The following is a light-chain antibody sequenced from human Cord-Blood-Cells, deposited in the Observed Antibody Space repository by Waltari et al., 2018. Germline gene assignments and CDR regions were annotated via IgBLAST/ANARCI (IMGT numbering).Light chain of an antibody. V-gene: IGLV2-14*02. CDR3: SSYTSSSTWV. CDR1: SSDVGSYNL. Sequence: QSALTQPASVSGSPGQSITISCTGTSSDVGSYNLVSWYQQHPGKAPKLMIYDVSKRPSGVSNRFSGPKSGNTASLTISGLQAEDEADYYCSSYTSSSTWVFGGGTKLTVL. CDR2: DVS. J-gene: IGLJ3*02.